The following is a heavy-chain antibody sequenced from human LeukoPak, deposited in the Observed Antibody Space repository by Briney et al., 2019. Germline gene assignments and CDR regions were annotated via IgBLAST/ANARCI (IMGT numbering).Heavy chain of an antibody. CDR3: AKAANYDILTGYYLDY. CDR2: ITGGGDTT. J-gene: IGHJ4*02. D-gene: IGHD3-9*01. CDR1: GFTFSSYD. Sequence: PGGSLRLSCAASGFTFSSYDMNWVRQAPGKGLEWVSAITGGGDTTYYADSVKGRFTISRDNSKNTLYLQMNNLRAEDTAIYYCAKAANYDILTGYYLDYWGQGTLVTVSS. V-gene: IGHV3-23*01.